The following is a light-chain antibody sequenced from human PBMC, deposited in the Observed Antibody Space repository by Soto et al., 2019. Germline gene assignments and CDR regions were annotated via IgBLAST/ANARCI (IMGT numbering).Light chain of an antibody. CDR2: DTY. CDR3: QQRTNFWT. V-gene: IGKV3-11*01. CDR1: QRVSSN. Sequence: PGQRATLSCRASQRVSSNHLGWYQHKPGQPPRLLIYDTYKRATGVPARFSGSGSGTDFTLTISSLEPEDFAVYYCQQRTNFWTFGQGTTVEIK. J-gene: IGKJ1*01.